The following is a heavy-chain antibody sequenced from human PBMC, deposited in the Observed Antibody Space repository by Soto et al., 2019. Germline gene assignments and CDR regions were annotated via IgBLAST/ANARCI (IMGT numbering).Heavy chain of an antibody. CDR2: ISSSSYI. Sequence: GGSLRLSCAASGFTFSSYSMNWVRQAPGKGLEWVSSISSSSYIYYADSVKGRFTISRDNAKNSLYLQMNSLRAEDTAVYYCARDTPGSFRPFDYWGQGTLVTVSS. D-gene: IGHD1-26*01. V-gene: IGHV3-21*01. CDR1: GFTFSSYS. CDR3: ARDTPGSFRPFDY. J-gene: IGHJ4*02.